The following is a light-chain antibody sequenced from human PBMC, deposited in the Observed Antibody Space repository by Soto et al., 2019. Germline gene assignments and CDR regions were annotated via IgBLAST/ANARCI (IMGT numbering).Light chain of an antibody. CDR2: GAS. Sequence: EIRMTQSPSTLSVSPGERATLSCRASQSVSSSYLAWYQQKPGQAPRLLIYGASSRATGIPDRFSGSGSGTDFTLTISRLEPEDFAVYYCQQYGSSPPWTFGQGTKVDIK. CDR1: QSVSSSY. V-gene: IGKV3-20*01. CDR3: QQYGSSPPWT. J-gene: IGKJ1*01.